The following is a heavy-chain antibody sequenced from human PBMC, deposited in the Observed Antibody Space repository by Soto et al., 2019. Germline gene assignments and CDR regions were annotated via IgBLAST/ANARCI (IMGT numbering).Heavy chain of an antibody. CDR1: GYSFAGYW. CDR2: IDPSDSQT. CDR3: ARQILGSDGAPNSQYYCGT. D-gene: IGHD4-17*01. V-gene: IGHV5-10-1*01. J-gene: IGHJ4*02. Sequence: HGESLKISCKGSGYSFAGYWITWVRQMPGKGLEWMGRIDPSDSQTYYSPSFRGHVTISAAKSITTVFLQWSSLRASDTAMYYCARQILGSDGAPNSQYYCGTWGQRPLFRVAS.